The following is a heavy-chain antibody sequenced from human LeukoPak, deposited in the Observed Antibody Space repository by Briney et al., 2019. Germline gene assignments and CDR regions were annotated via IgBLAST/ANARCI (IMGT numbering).Heavy chain of an antibody. D-gene: IGHD3-22*01. J-gene: IGHJ3*02. CDR2: ISYDGSNK. CDR1: GFTFSSYG. Sequence: GRSLRLSCAASGFTFSSYGMHWVRQAPGKGLEWVAVISYDGSNKYYADSVKGRFTISRDNSKNTLYLQMSSLRAEDTAVYYCARDTMIVGLSDAFDIWGQGTMVTVSS. V-gene: IGHV3-30*03. CDR3: ARDTMIVGLSDAFDI.